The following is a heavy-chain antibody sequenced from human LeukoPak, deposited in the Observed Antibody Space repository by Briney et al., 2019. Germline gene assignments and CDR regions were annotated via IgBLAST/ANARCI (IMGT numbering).Heavy chain of an antibody. V-gene: IGHV1-18*04. Sequence: ASVKVSCKASGYTFTGYYIHWVRQAPGQGLEWMGWISTYNGDTKYAQDYQDRVTMTTDASTSTAYMELRSLRSDDTAVYYCARDLDWVFDFWGQGTLVTVSS. J-gene: IGHJ4*02. CDR1: GYTFTGYY. CDR2: ISTYNGDT. D-gene: IGHD3-9*01. CDR3: ARDLDWVFDF.